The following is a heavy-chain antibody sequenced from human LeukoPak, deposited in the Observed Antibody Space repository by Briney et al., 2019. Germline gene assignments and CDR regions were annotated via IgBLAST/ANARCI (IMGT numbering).Heavy chain of an antibody. Sequence: SETLSLTCTVSGGSISSSSYSWGWIRQPPGKGLEWIGSIYYSGSTYYNPSLKSRVTISVDTSKNQFSLKLSSVTAADTAVYYCASPGWGATEFDYWGQGTLVTVSS. CDR3: ASPGWGATEFDY. J-gene: IGHJ4*02. CDR1: GGSISSSSYS. D-gene: IGHD5-12*01. CDR2: IYYSGST. V-gene: IGHV4-39*01.